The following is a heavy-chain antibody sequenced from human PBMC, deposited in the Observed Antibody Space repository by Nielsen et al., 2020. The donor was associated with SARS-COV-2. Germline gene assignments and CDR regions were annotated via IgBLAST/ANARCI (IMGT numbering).Heavy chain of an antibody. CDR1: AFTFSTYW. Sequence: GESLKISCAASAFTFSTYWMHWVRQAPGKGLVWVSRINSDGSSTSYADSVKGRFTISRDNAKNTLYLQMNSLRAEDTAVYCCVRGLQVPNGLAHRWGQGTLVTVSS. CDR3: VRGLQVPNGLAHR. V-gene: IGHV3-74*01. CDR2: INSDGSST. J-gene: IGHJ4*02. D-gene: IGHD3-16*01.